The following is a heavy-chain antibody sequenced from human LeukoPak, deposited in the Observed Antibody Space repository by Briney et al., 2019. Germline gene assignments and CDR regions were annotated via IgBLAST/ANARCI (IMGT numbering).Heavy chain of an antibody. D-gene: IGHD3-10*01. CDR2: IYPGDSDT. V-gene: IGHV5-51*01. Sequence: GAPRQICCAGSGSIFTNYWIGWVRPLAGKVQGWIGIIYPGDSDTRYCPSGQGPVTISADKSIGTAYLQWSSLKASDTAMYYCARRLGTYYNPPSDYWGQGTLVTVSS. CDR1: GSIFTNYW. J-gene: IGHJ4*02. CDR3: ARRLGTYYNPPSDY.